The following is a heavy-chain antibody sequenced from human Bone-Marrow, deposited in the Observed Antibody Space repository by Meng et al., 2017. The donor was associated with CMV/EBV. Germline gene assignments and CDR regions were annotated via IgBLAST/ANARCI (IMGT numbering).Heavy chain of an antibody. J-gene: IGHJ3*02. D-gene: IGHD3-3*01. CDR1: GYSFTSYW. V-gene: IGHV5-51*01. CDR3: ATSYDFWSASTKGAFDI. CDR2: IYPGDSDT. Sequence: GESLKISCKGSGYSFTSYWIGWVRQMPGKGLEWMGIIYPGDSDTRYSPSFQGQVTILADKSISTAYLQWSSLKASDTAMYYCATSYDFWSASTKGAFDIWGQGTRVTGSS.